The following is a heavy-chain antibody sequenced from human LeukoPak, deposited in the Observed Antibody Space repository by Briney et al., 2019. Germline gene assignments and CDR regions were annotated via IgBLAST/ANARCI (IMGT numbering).Heavy chain of an antibody. J-gene: IGHJ4*02. V-gene: IGHV4-4*07. CDR3: ASRSYVDTAMVNDY. CDR2: IYTSGST. D-gene: IGHD5-18*01. Sequence: SETLSLTCTVSGGSISSYYWSWIRQPAGKGLEWIGRIYTSGSTNYNPSLKSRVTMSVDTSKNQFSLKLSSVTAADTAVYYCASRSYVDTAMVNDYWGQGTLVTVSS. CDR1: GGSISSYY.